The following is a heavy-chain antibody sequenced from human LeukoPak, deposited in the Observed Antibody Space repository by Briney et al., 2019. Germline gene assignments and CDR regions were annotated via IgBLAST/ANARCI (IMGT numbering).Heavy chain of an antibody. D-gene: IGHD5-12*01. Sequence: PSETLSLTCTVSGESITYYYWSWIRQPAGKGLEWIGRIYSSGSTKYNPSLKSRVTMSLDTSKKQFSLKLTSVTAADTAVYYCARHKGGYTVYYFDYWGQGTLVTVSS. CDR2: IYSSGST. V-gene: IGHV4-4*07. CDR1: GESITYYY. CDR3: ARHKGGYTVYYFDY. J-gene: IGHJ4*02.